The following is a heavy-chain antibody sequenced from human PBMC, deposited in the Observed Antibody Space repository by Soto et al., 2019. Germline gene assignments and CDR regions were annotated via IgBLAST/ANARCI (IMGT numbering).Heavy chain of an antibody. J-gene: IGHJ4*02. Sequence: SVKVSCKASGGSFSSYAISWVRQAPGQGLEWMGGIIPIFGTANYAQKFQGRVTITADESTSTAYMELSSLRSEDTAVYYCARPANYYDSSGYLDYYFDSWGQGTLVTVSS. CDR2: IIPIFGTA. CDR1: GGSFSSYA. V-gene: IGHV1-69*13. CDR3: ARPANYYDSSGYLDYYFDS. D-gene: IGHD3-22*01.